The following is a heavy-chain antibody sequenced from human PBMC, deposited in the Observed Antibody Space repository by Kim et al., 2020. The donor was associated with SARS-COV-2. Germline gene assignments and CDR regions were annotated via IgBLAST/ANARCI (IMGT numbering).Heavy chain of an antibody. CDR2: T. J-gene: IGHJ4*02. D-gene: IGHD1-7*01. V-gene: IGHV4-39*01. Sequence: TYYRPSLRSRVTISVDTSKNQFSLKLSSVTAADTAVYYCAGTGTTGSFDYWGQGTLVTVSS. CDR3: AGTGTTGSFDY.